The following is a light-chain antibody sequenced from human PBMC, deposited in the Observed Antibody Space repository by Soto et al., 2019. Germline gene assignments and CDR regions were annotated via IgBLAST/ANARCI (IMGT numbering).Light chain of an antibody. J-gene: IGLJ1*01. CDR2: EVT. CDR1: RGGVGGYGL. Sequence: QSVLTQPASVSGSPGQSITISCTGSRGGVGGYGLVSWYQQYPGKGPTLIIYEVTNRPSGVSARFSGSKSGDTASLIISGLQAEDEADYYCSSYRVNHLYVFGTGTKVTVL. CDR3: SSYRVNHLYV. V-gene: IGLV2-14*01.